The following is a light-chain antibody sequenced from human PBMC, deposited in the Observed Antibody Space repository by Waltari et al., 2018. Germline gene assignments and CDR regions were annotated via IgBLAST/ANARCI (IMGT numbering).Light chain of an antibody. J-gene: IGKJ1*01. CDR1: HNIGTY. Sequence: LTQSPGTLSLSPGERATLSCRASHNIGTYLVWYQQKPGQPPRLLMYAASRRATGVPDRFSGSGSGTYFSLTISRLEPEDFAVYYCQNHERLPATFGQGTRVEIK. CDR2: AAS. V-gene: IGKV3-20*01. CDR3: QNHERLPAT.